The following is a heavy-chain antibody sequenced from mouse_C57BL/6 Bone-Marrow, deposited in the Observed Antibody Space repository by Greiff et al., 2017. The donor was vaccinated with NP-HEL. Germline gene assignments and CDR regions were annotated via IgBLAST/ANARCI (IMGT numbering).Heavy chain of an antibody. CDR2: IDPENGDT. CDR1: GFNIKDDY. J-gene: IGHJ3*01. CDR3: LYDGYYGAY. Sequence: EVKLQESGAELVRPGASVKLSCTASGFNIKDDYMHWVKQRPEQGLEWIGWIDPENGDTEYASKFQGKATITADTSSNTAYLQLSSLTSEDTAVYYCLYDGYYGAYWGQGTLVTVSA. D-gene: IGHD2-3*01. V-gene: IGHV14-4*01.